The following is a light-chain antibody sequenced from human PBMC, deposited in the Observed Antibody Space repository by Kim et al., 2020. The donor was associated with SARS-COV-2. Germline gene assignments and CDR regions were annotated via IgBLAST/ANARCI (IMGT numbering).Light chain of an antibody. CDR2: GAS. CDR3: QQYGNSPPTT. Sequence: EIVLTQSPGTLSLSPGERATLSCRASQGVSSSHLAWYQQKPGQAPRLLIYGASSRATGIPDRFSDSGSGTDFTLTISRLEPEDFAVYSCQQYGNSPPTTFGQGTKLEIK. V-gene: IGKV3-20*01. CDR1: QGVSSSH. J-gene: IGKJ2*01.